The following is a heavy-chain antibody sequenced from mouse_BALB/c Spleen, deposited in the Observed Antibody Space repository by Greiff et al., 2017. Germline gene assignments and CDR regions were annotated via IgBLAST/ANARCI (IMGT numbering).Heavy chain of an antibody. V-gene: IGHV5-6-4*01. CDR2: ISSGGSYT. D-gene: IGHD2-3*01. CDR3: TRDNPPDGYYAEVFDY. Sequence: EVMLVESGGGLVKPGGSLKLSCAASGFTFSSYTMSWVRQTPEKRLEWVATISSGGSYTYYPDSVKGRFTISRDNAKNTLYLQMSSLKSEDTAMYYCTRDNPPDGYYAEVFDYWGQGTTLTVSS. CDR1: GFTFSSYT. J-gene: IGHJ2*01.